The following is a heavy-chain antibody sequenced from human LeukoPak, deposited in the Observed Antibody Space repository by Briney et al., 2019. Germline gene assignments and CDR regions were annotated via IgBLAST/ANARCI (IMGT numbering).Heavy chain of an antibody. CDR3: ARGLVDYYYYYGMDV. V-gene: IGHV4-34*01. J-gene: IGHJ6*02. D-gene: IGHD3/OR15-3a*01. Sequence: PSETVSLTCDVYGGSFSGYYWSWILQPPGKGLEWIGEINHSGSTNYNPSLKSRVTISVDTSKNQFSLKLSSVTAADTAVYYCARGLVDYYYYYGMDVWGQGTTVTVSS. CDR2: INHSGST. CDR1: GGSFSGYY.